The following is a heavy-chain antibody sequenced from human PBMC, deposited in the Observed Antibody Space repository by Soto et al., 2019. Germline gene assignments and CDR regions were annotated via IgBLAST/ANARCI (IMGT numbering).Heavy chain of an antibody. V-gene: IGHV3-23*01. D-gene: IGHD6-19*01. CDR3: ASVSYSSGWSPFDY. Sequence: GGSLRLSCAASGFTFSSYAMHWVRQAPGKGLEWVSAISGSGGSTYYADSVKGRFTISRDKSKNTLYLQMDSLRAEDTAVYYCASVSYSSGWSPFDYWAQGAMVTVSS. CDR2: ISGSGGST. CDR1: GFTFSSYA. J-gene: IGHJ4*02.